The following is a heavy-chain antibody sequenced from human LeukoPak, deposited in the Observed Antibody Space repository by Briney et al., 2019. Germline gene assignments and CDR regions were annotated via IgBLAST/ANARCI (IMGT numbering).Heavy chain of an antibody. J-gene: IGHJ5*02. CDR1: GFTFSSYS. CDR2: ISSSSSTI. D-gene: IGHD1-14*01. CDR3: SRNPTAYNWFDP. Sequence: GGSLRLYCAASGFTFSSYSMNWVRQAPGRGLEWVSYISSSSSTIYYSDSVKGRFTISRDNAKNSLYLQMNSLRAEDTAVYFCSRNPTAYNWFDPWGQGTLVTVSS. V-gene: IGHV3-48*01.